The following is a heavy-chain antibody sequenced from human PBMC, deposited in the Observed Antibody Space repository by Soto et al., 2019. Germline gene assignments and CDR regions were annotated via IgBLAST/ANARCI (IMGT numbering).Heavy chain of an antibody. J-gene: IGHJ4*02. Sequence: ASVKVSCKASGYTFTSYGISWVRQAPGQGLEWMGWISAYNGNTNYAQKLQGRVTMTTDTSTSTAYKELRSLRSDDTAVYYCARDYYDILTGYYPMDSWGQGTLVTVSS. CDR2: ISAYNGNT. D-gene: IGHD3-9*01. CDR3: ARDYYDILTGYYPMDS. CDR1: GYTFTSYG. V-gene: IGHV1-18*04.